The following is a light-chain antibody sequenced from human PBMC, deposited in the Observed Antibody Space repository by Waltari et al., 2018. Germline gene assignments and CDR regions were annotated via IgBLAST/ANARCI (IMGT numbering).Light chain of an antibody. Sequence: QAVLTQPPSASGAPGQMVSISCSGTNSNIGSNTVNWYQQLPGTAPKLLISSDYQRRSGVPDRCFGSRSGTSASLAISGLLSEDEADYYCATWDDSLNGWVFGGGTKLTVL. CDR1: NSNIGSNT. V-gene: IGLV1-44*01. J-gene: IGLJ3*02. CDR2: SDY. CDR3: ATWDDSLNGWV.